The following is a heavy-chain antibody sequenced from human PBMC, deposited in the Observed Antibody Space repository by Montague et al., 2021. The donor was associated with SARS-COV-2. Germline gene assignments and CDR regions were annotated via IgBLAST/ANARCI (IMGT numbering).Heavy chain of an antibody. CDR2: IYYSGST. D-gene: IGHD6-13*01. J-gene: IGHJ4*02. V-gene: IGHV4-39*01. CDR1: GSSISSSSYY. CDR3: ARHKRWRIAAAGRDFDY. Sequence: SETLSLTCTVSGSSISSSSYYWGWIRQPPGKGLEWIGSIYYSGSTYYXPSLKSRVTISVDTSKNQFSLKLSSVTAADTAVYYCARHKRWRIAAAGRDFDYWGQGTLVTVSS.